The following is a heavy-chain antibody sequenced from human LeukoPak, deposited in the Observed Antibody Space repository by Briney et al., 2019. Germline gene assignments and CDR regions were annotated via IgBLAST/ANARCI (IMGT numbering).Heavy chain of an antibody. J-gene: IGHJ4*02. D-gene: IGHD1-7*01. CDR1: GSRFTSYW. Sequence: GEPLKISCKGSGSRFTSYWIGGVRQLPGKGLEWMGVIYGADYTTIYSPPFHGQITISADKSISTAYLQWTSLKASDTAMYYCARRPAGTRTFDYWGQGALVTVSS. CDR2: IYGADYTT. CDR3: ARRPAGTRTFDY. V-gene: IGHV5-51*01.